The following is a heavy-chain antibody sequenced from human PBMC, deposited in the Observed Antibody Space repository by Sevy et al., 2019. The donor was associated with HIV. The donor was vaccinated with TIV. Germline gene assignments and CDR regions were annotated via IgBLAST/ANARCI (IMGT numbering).Heavy chain of an antibody. J-gene: IGHJ4*02. V-gene: IGHV3-23*01. CDR1: GFTLSSYA. CDR2: ISGSGGST. CDR3: AKHGPAPKEGFDY. Sequence: GGSLRLSCLASGFTLSSYAMSWVRQAPGKGLEWVSAISGSGGSTYYAHSVKGRFTISRDNSKNTLYLQMNSLRAEDTAVYYCAKHGPAPKEGFDYWGQGTLVTVSS.